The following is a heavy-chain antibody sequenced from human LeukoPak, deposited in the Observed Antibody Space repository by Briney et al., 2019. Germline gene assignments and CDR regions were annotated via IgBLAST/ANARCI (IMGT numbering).Heavy chain of an antibody. CDR2: MHSVGTT. CDR3: ARDGSNGRGYYYYYGMDV. CDR1: GFTVNTNY. Sequence: GGSLRLSCAASGFTVNTNYMRWVRQAPGKGLEWVSIMHSVGTTYYADSVKGRFTFSRDNSKNTLYLQMNNLRAEDTAVYYCARDGSNGRGYYYYYGMDVWGEGTTVTVSS. V-gene: IGHV3-53*01. D-gene: IGHD2-8*01. J-gene: IGHJ6*04.